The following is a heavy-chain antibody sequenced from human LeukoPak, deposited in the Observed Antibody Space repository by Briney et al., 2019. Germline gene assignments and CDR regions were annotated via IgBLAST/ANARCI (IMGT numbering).Heavy chain of an antibody. CDR1: GFTFSSYA. V-gene: IGHV3-23*01. CDR2: IRNSGGRT. J-gene: IGHJ4*02. D-gene: IGHD5-12*01. CDR3: AKSYNGYESKPDY. Sequence: GGSLRLSCAASGFTFSSYAMSWVRQAPAKGLEWVSSIRNSGGRTFYTDAVKGRFTISRDNSKITLYLQMNSLRAEDTAVYYCAKSYNGYESKPDYWGQGTLVTVSS.